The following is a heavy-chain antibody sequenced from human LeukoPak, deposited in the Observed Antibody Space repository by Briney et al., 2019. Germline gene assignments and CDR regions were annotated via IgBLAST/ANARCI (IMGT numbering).Heavy chain of an antibody. CDR3: ARGPGSGYDLGY. CDR2: IIPILGIA. V-gene: IGHV1-69*04. CDR1: GGTFSSYA. D-gene: IGHD5-12*01. Sequence: SVKVSCKASGGTFSSYANSWVRQAPGQGLEWMGRIIPILGIANYAQKFQGRVTITADKSTSTAYMELSSLRSEDTAVYYCARGPGSGYDLGYWGQGTLVTVSS. J-gene: IGHJ4*02.